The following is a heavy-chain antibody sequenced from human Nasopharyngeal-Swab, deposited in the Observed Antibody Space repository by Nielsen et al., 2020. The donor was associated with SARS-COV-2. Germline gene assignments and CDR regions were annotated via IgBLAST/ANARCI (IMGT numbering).Heavy chain of an antibody. D-gene: IGHD6-19*01. J-gene: IGHJ4*02. Sequence: SAQISCKASEGTISSYAISWVRQAAGEGREWMGGIIPIFGTANYAQNFQGRVTITAEESTSKAYMELSSLRCEDTAVYYCAGSSGWYVTLDYWGQGTLVTVSS. V-gene: IGHV1-69*13. CDR3: AGSSGWYVTLDY. CDR1: EGTISSYA. CDR2: IIPIFGTA.